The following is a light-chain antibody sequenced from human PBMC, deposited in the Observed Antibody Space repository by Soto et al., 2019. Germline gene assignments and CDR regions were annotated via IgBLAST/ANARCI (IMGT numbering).Light chain of an antibody. CDR2: GAS. Sequence: EIVMTQSPGTRSVSPGEGSTLSCRASQDVRTNLAWYQQKPGQPPRLVIYGASTRATGIPARFSGSGSGTEFTLSISSLQSEDFAVYYCQQENNWPPWTFGQGTKVEI. CDR3: QQENNWPPWT. CDR1: QDVRTN. J-gene: IGKJ1*01. V-gene: IGKV3-15*01.